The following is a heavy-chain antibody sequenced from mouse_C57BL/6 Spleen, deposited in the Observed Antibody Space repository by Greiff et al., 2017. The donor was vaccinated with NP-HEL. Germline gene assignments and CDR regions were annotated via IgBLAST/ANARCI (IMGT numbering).Heavy chain of an antibody. D-gene: IGHD1-1*01. J-gene: IGHJ4*01. CDR1: GIDFSRYW. Sequence: EVKLMESGGGLVQPGGSLKLSCAASGIDFSRYWMSWVRRAPGKGLEWIGEINPDSSTINYAPSLKDKFIISRDNAKNTLYLQMSKVRSEDTALYYCARPYYYGLYAMDYWGQGTSVTVSS. V-gene: IGHV4-1*01. CDR3: ARPYYYGLYAMDY. CDR2: INPDSSTI.